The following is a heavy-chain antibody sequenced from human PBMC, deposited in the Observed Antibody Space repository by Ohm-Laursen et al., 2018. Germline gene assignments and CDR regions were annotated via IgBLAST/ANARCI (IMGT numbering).Heavy chain of an antibody. CDR2: MNPNSGNT. Sequence: ASVKVSCKASGYTFTSYDITWMRQATGQGPEWMGWMNPNSGNTGYAQKFRGRVIMTSDSSISTAYMELRGLTSEDTALYYCAKGQVAVAERNWFDPWGQGTLVTVSS. D-gene: IGHD6-19*01. CDR3: AKGQVAVAERNWFDP. J-gene: IGHJ5*02. CDR1: GYTFTSYD. V-gene: IGHV1-8*01.